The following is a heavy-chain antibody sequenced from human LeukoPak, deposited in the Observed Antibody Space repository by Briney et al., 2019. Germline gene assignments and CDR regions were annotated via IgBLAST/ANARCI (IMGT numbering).Heavy chain of an antibody. D-gene: IGHD6-6*01. V-gene: IGHV1-8*01. CDR1: GYTFTSYD. J-gene: IGHJ6*02. Sequence: ASVKVSCKASGYTFTSYDINWVRQATGQGLERMGWMNPNSGNTGYAQKFQGRATMTRNTSISTAYMELSSLRSEDTAVYYCARDVAARPFYYYGMDVWGQGTTVTVSS. CDR2: MNPNSGNT. CDR3: ARDVAARPFYYYGMDV.